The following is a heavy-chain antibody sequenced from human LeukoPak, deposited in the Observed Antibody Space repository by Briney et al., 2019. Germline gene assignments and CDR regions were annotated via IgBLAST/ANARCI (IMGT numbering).Heavy chain of an antibody. CDR2: ISWDGGST. V-gene: IGHV3-43*01. D-gene: IGHD3-22*01. CDR1: GFTFDDYT. CDR3: AKDGGYPSYYYMDV. J-gene: IGHJ6*03. Sequence: PGGSLRLSCAASGFTFDDYTMHWVRQAPGKGLEWVSLISWDGGSTYYADSVKGRFTISRDNSKNSLYLQMNSLRTEDTALHYCAKDGGYPSYYYMDVWGKGTTVTVSS.